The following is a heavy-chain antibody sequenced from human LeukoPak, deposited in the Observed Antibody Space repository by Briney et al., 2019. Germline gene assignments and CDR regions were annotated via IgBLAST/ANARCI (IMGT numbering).Heavy chain of an antibody. CDR3: ARDTVVPAVIYYYGMDV. D-gene: IGHD2-2*01. Sequence: GGSLRLSCAASGFTFSSYGMHWVRQAPGKGLEWVAVIWYDGSNKYYADSVKGRFTISRDNSKNTLYLQMNSLRAEDTAVCYCARDTVVPAVIYYYGMDVWGQGTTVTVSS. CDR2: IWYDGSNK. J-gene: IGHJ6*02. V-gene: IGHV3-33*01. CDR1: GFTFSSYG.